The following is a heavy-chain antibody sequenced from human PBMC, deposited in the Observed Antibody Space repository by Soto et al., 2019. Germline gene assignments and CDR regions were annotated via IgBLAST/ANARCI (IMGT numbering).Heavy chain of an antibody. D-gene: IGHD3-10*01. Sequence: QVQLQESGPGLVKPSETLSLTCTVSGGSISSYYWSWIRQPPGKGLEWIGYIYYSGSTNYNPSLKRRVTISVDTSKNQFSLKLSSVTAADTAVYYCARRYGSCFEMWGQGTMVTVSS. CDR1: GGSISSYY. CDR2: IYYSGST. J-gene: IGHJ3*02. CDR3: ARRYGSCFEM. V-gene: IGHV4-59*08.